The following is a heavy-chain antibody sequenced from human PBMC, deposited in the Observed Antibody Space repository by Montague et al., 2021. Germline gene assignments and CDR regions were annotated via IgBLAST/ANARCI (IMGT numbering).Heavy chain of an antibody. CDR3: ARGEGVVPAARFDF. CDR2: FAQSVASGASGST. V-gene: IGHV4-4*09. D-gene: IGHD3-16*01. CDR1: GGSISTYY. J-gene: IGHJ4*02. Sequence: SETLSLTCAVSGGSISTYYWTWIRQSPGKGLEYIGYFAQSVASGASGSTNYHPSLRGRVTVSVDSSKNQVSLKMTSMTATDTGVYYCARGEGVVPAARFDFWGRGTLVTVSS.